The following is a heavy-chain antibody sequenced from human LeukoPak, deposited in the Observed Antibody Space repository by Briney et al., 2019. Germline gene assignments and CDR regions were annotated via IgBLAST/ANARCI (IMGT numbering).Heavy chain of an antibody. J-gene: IGHJ6*03. CDR2: IYYSGST. CDR3: ARATGEYCSSTSCYRYYMDV. V-gene: IGHV4-59*01. Sequence: SETLSLSCTVSGGSISSYYWSWIRQPPGKGLEWIGYIYYSGSTNYNPSLKSRVTISVDTSKNQFSLKLSSVTAADTAVYYCARATGEYCSSTSCYRYYMDVWGKGTTVTISS. D-gene: IGHD2-2*01. CDR1: GGSISSYY.